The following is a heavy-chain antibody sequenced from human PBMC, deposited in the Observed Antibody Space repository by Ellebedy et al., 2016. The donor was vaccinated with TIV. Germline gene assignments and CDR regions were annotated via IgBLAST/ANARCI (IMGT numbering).Heavy chain of an antibody. CDR2: ISVYNGNT. CDR3: ARVAGRYWFDP. V-gene: IGHV1-18*01. CDR1: GYTFTSYG. D-gene: IGHD3-9*01. Sequence: AASVKASCKASGYTFTSYGISWVRQAPGQGLEWMGWISVYNGNTNYAQKLQGRVTMTTDTSTSTAYMELRSLRSDDTAVYYCARVAGRYWFDPWGQGTLVTVSS. J-gene: IGHJ5*02.